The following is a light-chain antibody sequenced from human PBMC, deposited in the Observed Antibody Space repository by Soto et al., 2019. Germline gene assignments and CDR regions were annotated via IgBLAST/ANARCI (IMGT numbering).Light chain of an antibody. Sequence: ILMTQSPATLSVSPGERATLSCRASQSVSNNLAWYQQKPGQAPRLLIYDASTRATDIPARFSGSGSGTGFTLTISGLQSEDFAVYYCQQYNNWPPWTFGQGNKVEI. J-gene: IGKJ1*01. CDR1: QSVSNN. CDR2: DAS. V-gene: IGKV3-15*01. CDR3: QQYNNWPPWT.